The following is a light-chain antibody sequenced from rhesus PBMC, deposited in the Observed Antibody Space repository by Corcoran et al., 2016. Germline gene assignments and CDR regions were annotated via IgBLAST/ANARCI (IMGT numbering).Light chain of an antibody. CDR2: NNN. CDR1: SSNIRGNG. J-gene: IGLJ1*01. CDR3: EAWDNSLSGYI. Sequence: QSVLTQPPSASGAPGQSVTISCSGSSSNIRGNGVHWYQQLSGMAPKLLIYNNNQRPSGVPDRFSGSKSGTSASLAITGLQSEDEADDYCEAWDNSLSGYIFGAGTRLTVL. V-gene: IGLV1-77*02.